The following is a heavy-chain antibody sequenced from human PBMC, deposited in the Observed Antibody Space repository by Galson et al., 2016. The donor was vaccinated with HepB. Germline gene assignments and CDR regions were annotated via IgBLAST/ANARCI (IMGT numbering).Heavy chain of an antibody. CDR2: DSMDGRRK. Sequence: SLRLSCAASGSTFSNYGMHWVRQAPGKGLEWVAADSMDGRRKFYADSVKGRFTISRDNSNSMLFLQMSSLRADDTAVYYCAKRHEYCPPVGCSVDSWGQGTLVSVSS. CDR3: AKRHEYCPPVGCSVDS. CDR1: GSTFSNYG. J-gene: IGHJ4*02. D-gene: IGHD2/OR15-2a*01. V-gene: IGHV3-30*18.